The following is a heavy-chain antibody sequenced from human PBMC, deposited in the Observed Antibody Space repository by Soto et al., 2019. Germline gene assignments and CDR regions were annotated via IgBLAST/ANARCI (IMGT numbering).Heavy chain of an antibody. V-gene: IGHV3-15*01. CDR1: GFTFSNAW. D-gene: IGHD2-2*01. Sequence: EVQLVESGGGLVKPGGSLRLSCAASGFTFSNAWMSWVRQAPGKGLEWVGRIKSKTDGGTTDYAAPVKGRFTISRDDSKNTLYLPMNSLKTEDTAVYYCTTEHFDCSSTSCPLDYWGQGTLVTVSS. CDR3: TTEHFDCSSTSCPLDY. CDR2: IKSKTDGGTT. J-gene: IGHJ4*02.